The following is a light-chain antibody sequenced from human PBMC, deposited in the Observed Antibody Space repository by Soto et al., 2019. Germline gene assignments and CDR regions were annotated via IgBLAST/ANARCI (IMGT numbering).Light chain of an antibody. CDR2: DVS. CDR1: QGIRSD. V-gene: IGKV1-6*01. J-gene: IGKJ1*01. Sequence: IQLTQSPSSLSAFVGDRVTITCRASQGIRSDLGWYQQKPGKAPKLLIYDVSSLQSGVPSRFSGSGSGTDFTLTISSLQPEDFATYYCLQDYNYPRTFGQGTKVDIK. CDR3: LQDYNYPRT.